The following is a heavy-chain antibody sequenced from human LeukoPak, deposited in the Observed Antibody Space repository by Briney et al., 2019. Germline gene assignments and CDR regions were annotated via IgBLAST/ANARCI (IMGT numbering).Heavy chain of an antibody. V-gene: IGHV1-69*13. D-gene: IGHD4-23*01. Sequence: SVKVSCKASGGTFSSYAISWVRQAPGQGLEWMGGIIPIFGTANYAQKFQGRVTITADESTSTAYMELSSLRSEDTAVYYCARGQVVTSYYYYYMDVWGKGTTVTVSS. J-gene: IGHJ6*03. CDR2: IIPIFGTA. CDR1: GGTFSSYA. CDR3: ARGQVVTSYYYYYMDV.